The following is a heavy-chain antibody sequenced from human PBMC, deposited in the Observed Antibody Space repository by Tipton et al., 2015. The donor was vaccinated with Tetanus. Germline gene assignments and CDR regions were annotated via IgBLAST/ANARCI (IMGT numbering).Heavy chain of an antibody. V-gene: IGHV3-48*04. CDR2: IGATGAI. CDR3: ARDRTRSFDI. Sequence: SLRLSCTTSGFTFSSYSMNWFRQAPGKGLEWVSYIGATGAIYYADSVKVRFTISRDNAKNSLYLQMNSLRAEDTAVYYCARDRTRSFDIWGKGTMVTVSS. D-gene: IGHD3-16*02. CDR1: GFTFSSYS. J-gene: IGHJ3*02.